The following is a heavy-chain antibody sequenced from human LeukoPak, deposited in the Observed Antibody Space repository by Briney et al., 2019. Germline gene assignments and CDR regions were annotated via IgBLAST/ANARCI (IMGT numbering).Heavy chain of an antibody. V-gene: IGHV4-34*01. Sequence: SEALSLTCAVYGGSITGYYWSWIRQTPGRGLEWVGEIHYTGAASYNPSLKSRATISTDTSKNQFSLRLSSVTAADTAVYYCARGNILTGYCFDFWGQGALVTVSS. CDR1: GGSITGYY. J-gene: IGHJ4*02. CDR3: ARGNILTGYCFDF. CDR2: IHYTGAA. D-gene: IGHD3-9*01.